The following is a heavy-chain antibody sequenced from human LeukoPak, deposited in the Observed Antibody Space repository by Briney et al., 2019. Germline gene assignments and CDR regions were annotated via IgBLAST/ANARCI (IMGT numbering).Heavy chain of an antibody. J-gene: IGHJ4*02. D-gene: IGHD4-23*01. V-gene: IGHV3-33*08. Sequence: GGSLRLSCAASGFSLSDHYMDWVRQAPGQGREWVAVIWYDGSNKYYADSVKGRFTISRDNSKNTLYLQMNSLRAEDTAVYYCARDNGGTFDYWGQGTLVTVSS. CDR3: ARDNGGTFDY. CDR2: IWYDGSNK. CDR1: GFSLSDHY.